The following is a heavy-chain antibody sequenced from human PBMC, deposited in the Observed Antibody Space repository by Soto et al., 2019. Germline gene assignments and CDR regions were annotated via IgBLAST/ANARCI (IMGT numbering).Heavy chain of an antibody. Sequence: QITLNESGPTQVKPRQTLTLTCTFSGFSLTTSGVGVGWIRQSPGKAPEWLALIYWDDDKRYSPSLKSRLTIVKDTSKNQEVLTMAELDPADTATYYCAHRVLRTVFGLVATTAIYFDFWGQGPPVAVSS. CDR3: AHRVLRTVFGLVATTAIYFDF. V-gene: IGHV2-5*02. CDR1: GFSLTTSGVG. D-gene: IGHD3-3*01. J-gene: IGHJ4*02. CDR2: IYWDDDK.